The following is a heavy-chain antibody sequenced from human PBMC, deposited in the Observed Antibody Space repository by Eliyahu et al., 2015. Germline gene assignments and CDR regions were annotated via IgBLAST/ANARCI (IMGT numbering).Heavy chain of an antibody. Sequence: QVQLQESGPGLVKPSGTLSLTCGVSGGFITSSNWWSWVRQSPGKGLEWIGEIFHHGTSKYNPSLRSRVTISLDKTKSQFSLVMSAVTAADTAVYYCARRRGMDYNYGMDVWGQGTTVTVSS. D-gene: IGHD2-8*01. J-gene: IGHJ6*02. CDR1: GGFITSSNW. CDR3: ARRRGMDYNYGMDV. V-gene: IGHV4-4*02. CDR2: IFHHGTS.